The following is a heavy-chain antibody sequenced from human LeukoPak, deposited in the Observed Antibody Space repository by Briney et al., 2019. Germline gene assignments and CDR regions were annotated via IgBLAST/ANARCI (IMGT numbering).Heavy chain of an antibody. Sequence: ASVKVSCKATAYTFTASYMHWVRQAPGQGLEWMGWINPNSGGTNYAQKFQGRVTMTRDTSISTGYMELSRLRSDDTAVYYCARDSCSGGSCYTNDYWGQGTLVTVSS. CDR3: ARDSCSGGSCYTNDY. CDR1: AYTFTASY. D-gene: IGHD2-15*01. CDR2: INPNSGGT. V-gene: IGHV1-2*02. J-gene: IGHJ4*02.